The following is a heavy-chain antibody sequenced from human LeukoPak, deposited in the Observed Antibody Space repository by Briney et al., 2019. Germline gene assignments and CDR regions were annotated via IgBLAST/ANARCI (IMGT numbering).Heavy chain of an antibody. Sequence: SETLSLTCAVYGGSFSGYYWSWIRQPPGKGLEWIGEINHSGGTNYNPSLKSRVTISVDTSKNQFSLKLSSVTAADTAVYYCARNGYYYDSSGQYYFDYWGQGTLVTVSS. V-gene: IGHV4-34*01. D-gene: IGHD3-22*01. J-gene: IGHJ4*02. CDR2: INHSGGT. CDR3: ARNGYYYDSSGQYYFDY. CDR1: GGSFSGYY.